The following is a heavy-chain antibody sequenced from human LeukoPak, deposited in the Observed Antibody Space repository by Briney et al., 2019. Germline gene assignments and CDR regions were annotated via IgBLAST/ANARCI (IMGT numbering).Heavy chain of an antibody. CDR1: GFIFSSYG. D-gene: IGHD5-18*01. V-gene: IGHV3-30*18. Sequence: GGALRLSCAASGFIFSSYGIHWVRQAPGKGLEWVAVILSDGINKHYADSVKGRFTISRDNSKNTLFLQMNSLTTEDTAAYYCAKLNTAMHNSAFDIWGQGTMVTVSS. J-gene: IGHJ3*02. CDR3: AKLNTAMHNSAFDI. CDR2: ILSDGINK.